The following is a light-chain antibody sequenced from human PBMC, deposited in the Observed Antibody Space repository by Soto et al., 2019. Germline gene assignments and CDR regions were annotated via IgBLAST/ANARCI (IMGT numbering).Light chain of an antibody. CDR2: AAS. Sequence: DIQLTQSPSFLSASVGDKVTITCRASQAISSSLAWYQQNPGKAPKLLIYAASTLQSGVPSRFSGSGSGTEFTLTISSLQTEDCATYDCQQLNSYPLTFGGGAKVEI. J-gene: IGKJ4*01. CDR3: QQLNSYPLT. V-gene: IGKV1-9*01. CDR1: QAISSS.